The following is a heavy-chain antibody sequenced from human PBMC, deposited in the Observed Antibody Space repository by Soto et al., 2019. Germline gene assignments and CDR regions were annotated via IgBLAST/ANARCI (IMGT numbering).Heavy chain of an antibody. V-gene: IGHV3-64D*06. J-gene: IGHJ4*02. CDR2: ISSNGGSP. CDR3: VKDSLTGTGGFDY. D-gene: IGHD3-10*01. CDR1: GITSSSYG. Sequence: VGSRRLSCSASGITSSSYGMHWVGQAPGKGLEYVSAISSNGGSPYYADSVKGRFTISRDNPQNTLYLQMSSLRAEDTAVYYCVKDSLTGTGGFDYWGQGTLVTVSS.